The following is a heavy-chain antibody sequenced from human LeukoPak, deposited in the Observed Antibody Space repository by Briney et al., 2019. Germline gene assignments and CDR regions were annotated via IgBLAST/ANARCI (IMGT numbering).Heavy chain of an antibody. D-gene: IGHD3-3*01. V-gene: IGHV1-8*03. Sequence: EASVKVSCKASGYTFTSYYMHWVRQATGQGLEWMGWMNPNSGNTGYAQKFQGRVTITRNTSISTAYMELSSLRSEDTAVYYCARACFWSGYCDDAFDIWGQGTMVTVSS. CDR2: MNPNSGNT. J-gene: IGHJ3*02. CDR1: GYTFTSYY. CDR3: ARACFWSGYCDDAFDI.